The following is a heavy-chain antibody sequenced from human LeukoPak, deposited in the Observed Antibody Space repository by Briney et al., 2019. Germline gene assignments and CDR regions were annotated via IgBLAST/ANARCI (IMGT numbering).Heavy chain of an antibody. J-gene: IGHJ4*02. CDR3: AAGPWELDF. Sequence: SETLSLTCTASGVSINTYYASWIRQAPGKGLEFIGFIYNGGNTNYNPSLKSRATISVDTSNNQFSLRLTSVTAADTAMYYCAAGPWELDFRGQGTLVTVSS. D-gene: IGHD1-26*01. V-gene: IGHV4-4*09. CDR2: IYNGGNT. CDR1: GVSINTYY.